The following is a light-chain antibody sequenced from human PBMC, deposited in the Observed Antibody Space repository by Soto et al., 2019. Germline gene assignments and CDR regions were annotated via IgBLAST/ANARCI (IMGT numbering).Light chain of an antibody. Sequence: QSVLTQPASVSGSPGQSSTISCTGANGGVGGYYYVSWYQQHPGKAPKLIIYEVTNRPSGVSNRFSGSKSGSTASLTISGLQFEDEADYHCASYSSLSTRVFGTGTKVTVL. V-gene: IGLV2-14*01. CDR1: NGGVGGYYY. J-gene: IGLJ1*01. CDR3: ASYSSLSTRV. CDR2: EVT.